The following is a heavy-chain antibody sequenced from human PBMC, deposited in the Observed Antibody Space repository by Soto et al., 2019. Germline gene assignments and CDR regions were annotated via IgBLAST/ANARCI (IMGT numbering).Heavy chain of an antibody. CDR1: TVSISSYY. CDR3: ARSGYSSPPGY. CDR2: IYYSGST. J-gene: IGHJ1*01. D-gene: IGHD5-18*01. Sequence: PSETLSLTCTVATVSISSYYWSWIRQPPGKGLGWIGYIYYSGSTNYNPSLKSRVTISVDTSKNQFSLKVSSVTAADTAVYYCARSGYSSPPGYWGQGTLVTVSS. V-gene: IGHV4-59*01.